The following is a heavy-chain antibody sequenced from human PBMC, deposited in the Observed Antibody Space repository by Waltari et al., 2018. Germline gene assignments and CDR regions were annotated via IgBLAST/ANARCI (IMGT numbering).Heavy chain of an antibody. J-gene: IGHJ2*01. Sequence: EVQLVESGGGLVQPGRSLRLSCAASGFDFYDYAVHWVRQVPGKGLEWVSGVSWSGATVGYADSVNGRFAISRDNAKNSLYLQMNSLRVEDTAFYYCAASRGVYWYFDFWGRGTLVSVSS. D-gene: IGHD3-16*01. CDR3: AASRGVYWYFDF. CDR2: VSWSGATV. V-gene: IGHV3-9*01. CDR1: GFDFYDYA.